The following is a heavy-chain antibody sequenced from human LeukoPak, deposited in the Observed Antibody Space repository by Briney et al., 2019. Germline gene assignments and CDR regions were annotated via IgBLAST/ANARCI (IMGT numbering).Heavy chain of an antibody. CDR3: AADGLSGSYYTYFDY. J-gene: IGHJ4*02. CDR2: IIPIFGTA. Sequence: SVKVSCKASGGTFSSYAISWVRQAPGQGLEWMGGIIPIFGTANYAQKFQGRVTITADESTSTAYMELSSLRSEDTAVYYCAADGLSGSYYTYFDYWGQGTLVAVSS. V-gene: IGHV1-69*13. D-gene: IGHD3-10*01. CDR1: GGTFSSYA.